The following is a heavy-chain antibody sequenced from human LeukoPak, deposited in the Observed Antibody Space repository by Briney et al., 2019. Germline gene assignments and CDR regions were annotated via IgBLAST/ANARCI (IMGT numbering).Heavy chain of an antibody. V-gene: IGHV4-59*01. CDR2: VYYSGST. CDR3: ARAGGYVLYFDS. J-gene: IGHJ4*02. Sequence: PSETLSPTCTVSGGSISGYYWSWIRQSPGKGLEWIGYVYYSGSTNYNPSLKSRVTISVDTSKNQFSLKLSSVTAADTAVYYCARAGGYVLYFDSWGQGTLVTVSS. D-gene: IGHD5-12*01. CDR1: GGSISGYY.